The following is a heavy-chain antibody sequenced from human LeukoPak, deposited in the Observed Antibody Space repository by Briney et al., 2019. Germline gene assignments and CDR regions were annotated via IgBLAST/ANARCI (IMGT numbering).Heavy chain of an antibody. V-gene: IGHV1-69*04. Sequence: ASVKVSCKASGGTFSSYAISWVRQAPGQGLEWMGRIIPILGIANYAQKFQGRVTITADKSTSTAYMELSSLRSEDTAVYYCARVPHLNILTGYPDYWGQGTLVTVSS. CDR3: ARVPHLNILTGYPDY. CDR1: GGTFSSYA. J-gene: IGHJ4*02. D-gene: IGHD3-9*01. CDR2: IIPILGIA.